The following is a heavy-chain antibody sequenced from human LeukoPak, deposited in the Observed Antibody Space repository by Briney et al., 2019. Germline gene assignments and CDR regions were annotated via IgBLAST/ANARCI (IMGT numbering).Heavy chain of an antibody. CDR1: GDTFSSYA. V-gene: IGHV1-69*05. CDR3: ARAVWGRLGDLSSTPDY. J-gene: IGHJ4*02. CDR2: IIPHFCTT. D-gene: IGHD3-16*02. Sequence: GASVKLSCKASGDTFSSYAISWVRQAPGQGLEWMGGIIPHFCTTHYAQKFQRRVTITTDESTSTAYMELSSLRSEDTAVYYCARAVWGRLGDLSSTPDYWGQGTLVTVSS.